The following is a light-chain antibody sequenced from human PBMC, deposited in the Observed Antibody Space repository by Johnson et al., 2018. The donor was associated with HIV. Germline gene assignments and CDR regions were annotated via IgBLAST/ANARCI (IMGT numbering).Light chain of an antibody. CDR2: ENN. Sequence: QPVLTQPPSVSAAPGQKVTISCSGSSSNIGNNYVSWYQQLPGTAPKLLIYENNKRPSGIPDRFSGSKSGPSATLGITGLQTGDEADYYCGPWDSSLSAGVFGTGTKVTVL. CDR3: GPWDSSLSAGV. V-gene: IGLV1-51*02. CDR1: SSNIGNNY. J-gene: IGLJ1*01.